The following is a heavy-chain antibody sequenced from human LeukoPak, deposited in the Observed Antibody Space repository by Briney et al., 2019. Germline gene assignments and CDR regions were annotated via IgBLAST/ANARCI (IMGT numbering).Heavy chain of an antibody. CDR2: INHSGST. CDR1: GGSFSGYY. Sequence: PSETLSLTCAVYGGSFSGYYWSWIRQPPGKGLEWIGEINHSGSTNYNPSLKSRVTISLDTSKSQFSLKLSFVTAADTAVYYCARFWSGVDYLDYWGQGTLVTVSS. J-gene: IGHJ4*02. D-gene: IGHD2-8*01. CDR3: ARFWSGVDYLDY. V-gene: IGHV4-34*01.